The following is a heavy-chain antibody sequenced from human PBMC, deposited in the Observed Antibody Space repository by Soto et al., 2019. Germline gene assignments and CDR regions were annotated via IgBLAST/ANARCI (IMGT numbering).Heavy chain of an antibody. Sequence: SETLSLTCAVSGGSLSNYYWSWIRRPAGKRLEWIGRVHSTGRTNYNPSLKSRVSLSIDTSKNQFSLDLSSVTAADTAVYYCTREAVGGTCRFDSWGQGALVTVSS. CDR2: VHSTGRT. J-gene: IGHJ4*02. V-gene: IGHV4-4*07. CDR3: TREAVGGTCRFDS. CDR1: GGSLSNYY. D-gene: IGHD3-16*02.